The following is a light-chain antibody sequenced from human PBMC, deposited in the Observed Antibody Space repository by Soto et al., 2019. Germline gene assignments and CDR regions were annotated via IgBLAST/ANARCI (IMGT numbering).Light chain of an antibody. Sequence: ETVMTQSPATLSVSPGERATLSCRATQSVNNNLAWYQQKPGQAPRLLIYGAYHRATGIPARSSGSGSETEFTLISSSLQSEDFAVYYCQRCSYWPYTFGQGTKLESK. J-gene: IGKJ2*01. CDR2: GAY. CDR3: QRCSYWPYT. V-gene: IGKV3-15*01. CDR1: QSVNNN.